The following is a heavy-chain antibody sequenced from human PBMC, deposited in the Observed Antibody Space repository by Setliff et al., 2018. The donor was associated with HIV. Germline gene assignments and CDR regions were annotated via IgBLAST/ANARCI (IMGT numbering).Heavy chain of an antibody. CDR3: ARTVRSAYGLDYFDF. CDR2: IYYSGST. V-gene: IGHV4-31*03. Sequence: SETLSLTCTVSGGSISSGGYYWSWIRQHPGKGLEWIGYIYYSGSTYYNPSLKSRVSISLDTSKNTFSLNVTSLTAADTAVYFCARTVRSAYGLDYFDFWGPGTPVTVSS. J-gene: IGHJ4*02. D-gene: IGHD5-12*01. CDR1: GGSISSGGYY.